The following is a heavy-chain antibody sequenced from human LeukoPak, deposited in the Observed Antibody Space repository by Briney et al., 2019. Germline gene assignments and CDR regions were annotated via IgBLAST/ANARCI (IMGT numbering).Heavy chain of an antibody. Sequence: PGGSLRLSCTASGFNLSYYSMSWVRQAPGKGLEWVANIKPDGSAQYYADSVRGRFTISRDSAKNSVFLQMNSLRAEDTAVYHCARPYGSGWSGLEHWGRGTLVTVSS. V-gene: IGHV3-7*01. J-gene: IGHJ4*02. CDR1: GFNLSYYS. CDR3: ARPYGSGWSGLEH. D-gene: IGHD6-19*01. CDR2: IKPDGSAQ.